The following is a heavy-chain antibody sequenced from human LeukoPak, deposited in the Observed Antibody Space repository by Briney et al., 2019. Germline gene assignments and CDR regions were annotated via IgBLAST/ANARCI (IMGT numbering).Heavy chain of an antibody. D-gene: IGHD1-26*01. Sequence: SGGSLRLSCAASGFSVSSNYMSWVRQAPGKGLEWVSVIYSGGSTYYADSVKGRFTISRDNSKNTLYLQMNSLRAEDTAVYYCATDGGLGATIHRPFDYWAREPWSPSPQ. CDR3: ATDGGLGATIHRPFDY. V-gene: IGHV3-66*02. CDR2: IYSGGST. J-gene: IGHJ4*02. CDR1: GFSVSSNY.